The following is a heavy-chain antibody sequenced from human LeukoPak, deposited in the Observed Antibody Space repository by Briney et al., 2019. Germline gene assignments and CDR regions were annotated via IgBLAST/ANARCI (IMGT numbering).Heavy chain of an antibody. CDR1: GFTFSSYN. D-gene: IGHD3-22*01. J-gene: IGHJ4*02. CDR3: ARHFVPEYYDSSGYYFGY. V-gene: IGHV3-21*01. CDR2: ISSSSTYI. Sequence: GGSLRLSCAASGFTFSSYNMNWVRQAPGKGREWVSSISSSSTYIYYVDSVTGRFTISRDNAKNSLYLQMNSLRAEDTAVYYCARHFVPEYYDSSGYYFGYWGQGTLVTVSS.